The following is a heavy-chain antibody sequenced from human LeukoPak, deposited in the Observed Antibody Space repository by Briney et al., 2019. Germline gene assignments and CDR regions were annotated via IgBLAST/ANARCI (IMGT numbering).Heavy chain of an antibody. J-gene: IGHJ3*02. V-gene: IGHV4-39*01. CDR3: ARYTTYYYDSSGHDAFDI. CDR1: GGSISSSSYY. Sequence: SETLSLTCTVSGGSISSSSYYWGWIRQPPGKGLEWIGSIYYSGSTYYNPSLKSRVTISVDTSKNQFSLKLSSVTAADTAVYYCARYTTYYYDSSGHDAFDIWGQGTMVTVSS. D-gene: IGHD3-22*01. CDR2: IYYSGST.